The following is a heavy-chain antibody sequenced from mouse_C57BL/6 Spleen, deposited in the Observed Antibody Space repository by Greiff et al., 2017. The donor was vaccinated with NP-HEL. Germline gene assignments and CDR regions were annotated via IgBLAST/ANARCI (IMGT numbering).Heavy chain of an antibody. CDR3: ARPYYDGSSRWYFDV. J-gene: IGHJ1*03. D-gene: IGHD1-1*01. CDR1: GYAFSSYW. V-gene: IGHV1-80*01. CDR2: IYPGDGDT. Sequence: VQLQQSGAELVKPGASVKISCKASGYAFSSYWMNWVKQRPGKGLEWIGQIYPGDGDTNSNGKFKGKATLTADKSSSTAYMQLSSLTSEDSAVYFGARPYYDGSSRWYFDVWGTGTTVTVSS.